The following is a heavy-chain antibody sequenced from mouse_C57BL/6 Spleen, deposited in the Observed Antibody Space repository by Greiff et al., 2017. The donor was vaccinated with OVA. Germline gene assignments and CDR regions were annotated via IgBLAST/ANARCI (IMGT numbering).Heavy chain of an antibody. D-gene: IGHD1-1*01. CDR2: IYPGDGDT. V-gene: IGHV1-82*01. Sequence: QVQLQQSGPELVKPGASVKISCKASGYAFSSSWMNWVKQRPGKGLEWIGRIYPGDGDTNYNGKFKGKATLTADKSSSTASMQLSSLTSEDSAVYFCARMYYGSAWFAYWGQGTLVTVSA. CDR1: GYAFSSSW. J-gene: IGHJ3*01. CDR3: ARMYYGSAWFAY.